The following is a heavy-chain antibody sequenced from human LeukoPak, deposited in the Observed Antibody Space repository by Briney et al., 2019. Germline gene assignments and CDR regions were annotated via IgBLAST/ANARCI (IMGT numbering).Heavy chain of an antibody. D-gene: IGHD1-26*01. V-gene: IGHV4-59*01. CDR2: IYSSGNT. CDR3: ARLRWQLVGPYFDY. J-gene: IGHJ4*02. CDR1: GDSISTYY. Sequence: SETLSLTCSFSGDSISTYYWSWIRQSPGKGLEWIGHIYSSGNTDYNSSLKSRVTISVDTSKSQFSLRPSSVTATDTAVYYCARLRWQLVGPYFDYWGQGILVTVSS.